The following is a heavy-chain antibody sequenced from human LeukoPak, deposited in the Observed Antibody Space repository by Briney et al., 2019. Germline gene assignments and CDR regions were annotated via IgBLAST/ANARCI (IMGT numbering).Heavy chain of an antibody. J-gene: IGHJ4*02. V-gene: IGHV3-21*01. CDR1: GFTFSSYS. CDR3: ARDSGSYYLRFDY. Sequence: GSLRLSCAASGFTFSSYSMNWVRQAPGKGLEWVSSISSSSSYIYYADSVKGRFTISRDNAKNSLYLQMNSLRAEDTAVYYCARDSGSYYLRFDYWGQGTLVTVSS. CDR2: ISSSSSYI. D-gene: IGHD1-26*01.